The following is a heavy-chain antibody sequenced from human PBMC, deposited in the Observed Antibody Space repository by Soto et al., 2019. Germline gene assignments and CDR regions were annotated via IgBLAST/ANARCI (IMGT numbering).Heavy chain of an antibody. Sequence: QVQLQESGPGLVKPSETLSLTCTVSGDSISSFYWNWIRQPPGKGLEWIGYISYSGSTNYNPSLKSRVTISVDTSKNQFSLKLSSVTAADTAVYYCAREGLITGTTYYYSGIDVWGQGTTVTVSS. J-gene: IGHJ6*02. CDR3: AREGLITGTTYYYSGIDV. D-gene: IGHD1-7*01. CDR1: GDSISSFY. CDR2: ISYSGST. V-gene: IGHV4-59*01.